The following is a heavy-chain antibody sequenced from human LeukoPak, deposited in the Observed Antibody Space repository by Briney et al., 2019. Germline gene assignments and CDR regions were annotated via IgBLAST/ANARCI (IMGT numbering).Heavy chain of an antibody. CDR1: GDTFSSHS. D-gene: IGHD1-26*01. CDR2: IISVFGTT. J-gene: IGHJ3*02. Sequence: AASVKVSCKASGDTFSSHSLSWVRQAPGQGLEWMGRIISVFGTTNYAQKFQGRLTISADESSRTAYMELSSLRSEDTAVYFCATEWADAFDIWGQGTMVTVSS. CDR3: ATEWADAFDI. V-gene: IGHV1-69*13.